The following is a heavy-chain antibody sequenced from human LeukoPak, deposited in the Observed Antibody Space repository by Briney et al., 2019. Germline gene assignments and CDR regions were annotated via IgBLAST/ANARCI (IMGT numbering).Heavy chain of an antibody. V-gene: IGHV3-48*04. CDR3: ARGEAAYYFDY. CDR2: ISSSTI. Sequence: GGSLRLSCAASGFTFSSYSMNWVRQAPGKGLEWVSYISSSTINYADSVKGRFTISRDNAKNSLYLQMNSLRAEDTAVYYCARGEAAYYFDYWGQGTLVTVSS. D-gene: IGHD2-15*01. CDR1: GFTFSSYS. J-gene: IGHJ4*02.